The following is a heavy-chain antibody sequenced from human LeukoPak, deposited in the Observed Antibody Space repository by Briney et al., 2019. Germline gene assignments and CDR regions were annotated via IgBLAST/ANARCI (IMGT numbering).Heavy chain of an antibody. CDR3: ARDLAVAGTLDGMDV. D-gene: IGHD6-19*01. V-gene: IGHV1-69*04. J-gene: IGHJ6*02. CDR1: GGTFSSYA. CDR2: IIPIFGIA. Sequence: PAASVKVSCKASGGTFSSYAISWVRQAPRQGLEWMGRIIPIFGIANYAQKFQGRVTITADKSTSTAYMELSSLRSEDTAVYYCARDLAVAGTLDGMDVWGQGTTVTVSS.